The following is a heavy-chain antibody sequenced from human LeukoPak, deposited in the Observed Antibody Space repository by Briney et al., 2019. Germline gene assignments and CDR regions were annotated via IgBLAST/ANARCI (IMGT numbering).Heavy chain of an antibody. CDR1: GGSISSYY. CDR3: ASTYYDILTGRNWFDP. Sequence: SETLSLTCTVSGGSISSYYWSWIRQPPGKGLEWIGYIYYSGSTNYNPSLKSRVTISVDTSKNQFSLKLSSVTAADTAVYYSASTYYDILTGRNWFDPWGQGTLVTVSS. CDR2: IYYSGST. J-gene: IGHJ5*02. V-gene: IGHV4-59*01. D-gene: IGHD3-9*01.